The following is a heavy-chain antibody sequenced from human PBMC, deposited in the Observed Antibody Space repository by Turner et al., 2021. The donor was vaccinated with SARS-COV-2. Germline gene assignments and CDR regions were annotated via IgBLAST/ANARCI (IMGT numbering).Heavy chain of an antibody. J-gene: IGHJ4*02. CDR1: GFTFISYG. D-gene: IGHD5-12*01. Sequence: QLQLVESGGGVVQPVMSLRLSCAASGFTFISYGMHWVRQAPGKGLEWVAVIWYDGSKKYYADSVKGRINISRDNSKKTLYLKMNSQRAEDTAVYYCARDGGYSGYAYFDYWGQGTLVTVSS. CDR2: IWYDGSKK. V-gene: IGHV3-33*01. CDR3: ARDGGYSGYAYFDY.